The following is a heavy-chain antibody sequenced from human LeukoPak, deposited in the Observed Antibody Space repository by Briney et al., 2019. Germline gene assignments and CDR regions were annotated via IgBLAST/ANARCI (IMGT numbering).Heavy chain of an antibody. CDR2: IYSDSSSST. Sequence: GGSLRLSCAASGFTFSSYAMSWVRQAPGKGLEWVSVIYSDSSSSTYYSDSVKGRFTISRDNSKNTLYLQMNSLRVDDTAVYYCAKGGFWFHPWGLGTLVTVSS. V-gene: IGHV3-23*03. CDR3: AKGGFWFHP. CDR1: GFTFSSYA. J-gene: IGHJ5*02. D-gene: IGHD3-16*01.